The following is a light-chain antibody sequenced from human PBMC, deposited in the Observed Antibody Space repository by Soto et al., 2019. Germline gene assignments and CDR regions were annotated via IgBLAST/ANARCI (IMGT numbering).Light chain of an antibody. J-gene: IGKJ4*01. V-gene: IGKV1-5*03. CDR1: QSISTW. Sequence: DSQMTQSPSTLSASVGDRVTITCRASQSISTWLAWYQQKPGKAPKLLIYKASNLEGGVPSRFSGSGSGTEFNITISSLQPDDFATYYCQQYNTYPLTFGGGTKVDI. CDR2: KAS. CDR3: QQYNTYPLT.